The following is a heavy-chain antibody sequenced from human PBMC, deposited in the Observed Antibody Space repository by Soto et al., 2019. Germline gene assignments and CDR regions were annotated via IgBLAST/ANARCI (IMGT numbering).Heavy chain of an antibody. CDR1: GYTFTRYA. Sequence: ASVKVSCKASGYTFTRYAMHWVRQAPGQRLEWMGWINAGNGNTKYSQKFQGRVTITRDTSASTAYMELSSLRSEDTAVYYCSSSYKGAAPDVMYGWGQRTTVTVS. D-gene: IGHD1-20*01. CDR2: INAGNGNT. V-gene: IGHV1-3*01. CDR3: SSSYKGAAPDVMYG. J-gene: IGHJ6*02.